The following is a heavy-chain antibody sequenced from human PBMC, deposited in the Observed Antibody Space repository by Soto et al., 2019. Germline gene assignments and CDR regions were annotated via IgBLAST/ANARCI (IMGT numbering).Heavy chain of an antibody. J-gene: IGHJ6*02. CDR2: ISYDGSNK. V-gene: IGHV3-30*18. CDR3: AKAGDSSGWYYYYYYYGMDV. D-gene: IGHD6-19*01. Sequence: PGGSLRLSCAASGFTFSSSGMHWVRQAPGKGLEWVAVISYDGSNKYYADSVKGRFTISRDNSKNTLYLQMNSLRAEDTAVYYCAKAGDSSGWYYYYYYYGMDVWGQGTTVTVSS. CDR1: GFTFSSSG.